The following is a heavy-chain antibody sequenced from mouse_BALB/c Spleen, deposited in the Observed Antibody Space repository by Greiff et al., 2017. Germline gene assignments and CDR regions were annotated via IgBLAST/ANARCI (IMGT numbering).Heavy chain of an antibody. J-gene: IGHJ4*01. D-gene: IGHD2-1*01. CDR3: ASYYGNYYAMDY. V-gene: IGHV1-9*01. CDR1: GYTFSSYW. CDR2: ILPGSGST. Sequence: VMLVESGAELMKPGASVKISCKATGYTFSSYWIEWVKQRPGHGLEWIGEILPGSGSTNYNEKFKGKATFTADTSSNTAYMQLSSLTSEDSAVYYCASYYGNYYAMDYWGQGTSVTVSS.